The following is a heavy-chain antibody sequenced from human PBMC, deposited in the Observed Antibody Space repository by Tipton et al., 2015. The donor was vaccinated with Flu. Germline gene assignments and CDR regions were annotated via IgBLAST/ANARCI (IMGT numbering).Heavy chain of an antibody. Sequence: TLSLTCNVSGYSVRSDYYWGWIRQSPGKGLEWIGSVSHSGSSFYNPSLKSRVTMSVDTSKNLFSLKLTSVTAADTAVYYCATAGAGGYDFKWGQGALVTVSS. CDR3: ATAGAGGYDFK. V-gene: IGHV4-38-2*02. J-gene: IGHJ4*02. CDR1: GYSVRSDYY. CDR2: VSHSGSS. D-gene: IGHD5-12*01.